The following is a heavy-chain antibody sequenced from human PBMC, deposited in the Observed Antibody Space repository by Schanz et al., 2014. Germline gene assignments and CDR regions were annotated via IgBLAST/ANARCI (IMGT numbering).Heavy chain of an antibody. CDR2: IYYNGTNK. Sequence: QVQLVESGGGVVQPGRSLRLSCAASGFNFSNYDIHWVRQAPGKGLEWVALIYYNGTNKYYADSVKGRFIISRDNSKNNSKNTLYVQMNSLRAEDTAVYYCARPSDSSWYMDVWGKGTTVTVSS. V-gene: IGHV3-33*08. CDR1: GFNFSNYD. J-gene: IGHJ6*03. D-gene: IGHD2-21*02. CDR3: ARPSDSSWYMDV.